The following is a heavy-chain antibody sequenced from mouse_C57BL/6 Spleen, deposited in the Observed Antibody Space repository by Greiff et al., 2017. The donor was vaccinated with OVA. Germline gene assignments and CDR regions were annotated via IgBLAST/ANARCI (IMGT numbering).Heavy chain of an antibody. CDR2: IDPETGGT. Sequence: VKVVESGAELVRPGASVTLSCKASGYTFTDYEMHWVKQTPVHGLEWIGAIDPETGGTAYNQKFKGKAILTADKSSSTAYMELRSLTSEDSAVYYCTSWDFDVWGTGTTVTVSS. CDR1: GYTFTDYE. CDR3: TSWDFDV. V-gene: IGHV1-15*01. J-gene: IGHJ1*03.